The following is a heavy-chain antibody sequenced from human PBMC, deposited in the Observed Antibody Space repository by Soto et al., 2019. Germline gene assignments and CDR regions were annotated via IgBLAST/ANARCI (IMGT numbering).Heavy chain of an antibody. V-gene: IGHV3-9*01. CDR1: GFTFDDYA. Sequence: QPGGSLRLSCAASGFTFDDYAMHWVRQAPGKGLEWVSGISWNSGSIGYADSVKGRFTISRDNAKNSLYLQMNSLRAEDTALYYCAKDREGVVVPAAPFDYWGQGTLVTVSS. J-gene: IGHJ4*02. CDR2: ISWNSGSI. CDR3: AKDREGVVVPAAPFDY. D-gene: IGHD2-2*01.